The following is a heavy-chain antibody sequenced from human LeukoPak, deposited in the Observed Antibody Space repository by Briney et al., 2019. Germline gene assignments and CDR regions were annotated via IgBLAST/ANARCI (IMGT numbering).Heavy chain of an antibody. CDR3: AKDTDDILTGSNWFDP. CDR2: IRYDGSNK. CDR1: GFTFSSYG. D-gene: IGHD3-9*01. Sequence: GGSLRLSCAASGFTFSSYGMHWVRQAPGKGLEWVAFIRYDGSNKYYAGSVKGRFTISRDNSKNTLYLQMNSLRAEDTAVYYCAKDTDDILTGSNWFDPWGQGTLVTVSS. V-gene: IGHV3-30*02. J-gene: IGHJ5*02.